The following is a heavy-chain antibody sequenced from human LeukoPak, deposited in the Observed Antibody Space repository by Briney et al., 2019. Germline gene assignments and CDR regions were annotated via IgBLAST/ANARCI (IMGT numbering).Heavy chain of an antibody. CDR2: INPNSGGT. J-gene: IGHJ4*02. CDR3: DTAVYYCARGLGYCSSTRCQPYFDF. D-gene: IGHD2-2*01. Sequence: ASVKVSCKASGYTFTGYYIHWVRQAPGQGLEWMGWINPNSGGTNYAQKFQGRVTMTRDASISTAYMEVSRLRSDDTILRSDDTAVYYCARGLGYCSSTRCQPYFDFWGQGTLVTVSS. V-gene: IGHV1-2*02. CDR1: GYTFTGYY.